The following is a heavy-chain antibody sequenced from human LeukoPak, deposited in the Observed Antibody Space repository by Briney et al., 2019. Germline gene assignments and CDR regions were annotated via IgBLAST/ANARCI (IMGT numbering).Heavy chain of an antibody. J-gene: IGHJ4*02. V-gene: IGHV3-21*01. Sequence: GGSLRLSCAASGFTFSSYSMNWVRQAPGKGLEWVSSISSSSSYIYYADSVKGRFTISRDNAKNSLYLQMNSLRAEDTAVYYCAKDQPDIVVVPAAIRYSVSFGYWGQGTLVTVSS. D-gene: IGHD2-2*02. CDR3: AKDQPDIVVVPAAIRYSVSFGY. CDR1: GFTFSSYS. CDR2: ISSSSSYI.